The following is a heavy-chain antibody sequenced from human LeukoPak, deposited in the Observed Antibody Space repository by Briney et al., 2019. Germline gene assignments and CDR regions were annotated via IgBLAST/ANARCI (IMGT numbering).Heavy chain of an antibody. CDR2: IKQDGSEK. Sequence: GGSLRLSCAVSGFSVSGYWMTWVRQAPGKGLEWVANIKQDGSEKNYVDSVKGRFTVSRDNTENSLFLQMNSLRVEDTAVYYCAREWQGGIAAAGTRIEGDYWGQGTLVAVSS. CDR1: GFSVSGYW. J-gene: IGHJ4*02. V-gene: IGHV3-7*01. D-gene: IGHD6-13*01. CDR3: AREWQGGIAAAGTRIEGDY.